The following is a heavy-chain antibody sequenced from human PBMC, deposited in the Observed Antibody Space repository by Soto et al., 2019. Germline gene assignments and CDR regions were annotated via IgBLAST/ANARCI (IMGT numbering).Heavy chain of an antibody. V-gene: IGHV4-59*01. D-gene: IGHD3-22*01. CDR3: GIAVYYYDHHYFDY. CDR1: GGCISSYY. CDR2: IYYSGST. J-gene: IGHJ4*02. Sequence: LSLTCTVSGGCISSYYWSWIPQPPGKGLEWMGYIYYSGSTNYNPSLRLRFTISGDRSKDPFSLNLSSVTVADTAVYYCGIAVYYYDHHYFDYWGPGTLVTVSS.